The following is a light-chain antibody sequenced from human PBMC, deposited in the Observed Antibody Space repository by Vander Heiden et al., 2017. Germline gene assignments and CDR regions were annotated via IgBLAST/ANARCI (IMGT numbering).Light chain of an antibody. Sequence: QSVLTPPPSASGTPGQRVTISCSGSSSNIGSNYVYWYQQLPGTAPKLLIYRNNQRPSGVPDRFSGSKSGTSASLAISGLRYEDEADYYCAAWDDSLSGVVFGGGTKLTVL. V-gene: IGLV1-47*01. CDR2: RNN. J-gene: IGLJ2*01. CDR1: SSNIGSNY. CDR3: AAWDDSLSGVV.